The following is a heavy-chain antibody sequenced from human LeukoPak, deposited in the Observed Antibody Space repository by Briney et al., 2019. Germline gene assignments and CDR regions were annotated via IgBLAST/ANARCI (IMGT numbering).Heavy chain of an antibody. CDR1: GGTFSSYA. D-gene: IGHD3-10*01. J-gene: IGHJ4*02. Sequence: GASVKVSCKASGGTFSSYAIIWVRQAPGQGPEWMGGIIPIFGTANYAQKFQGRVTITTDESTSTAYMELSSLRSEDTAVYYCAKILGLSGSLHGYFDYWGQGTLVTVSS. V-gene: IGHV1-69*05. CDR3: AKILGLSGSLHGYFDY. CDR2: IIPIFGTA.